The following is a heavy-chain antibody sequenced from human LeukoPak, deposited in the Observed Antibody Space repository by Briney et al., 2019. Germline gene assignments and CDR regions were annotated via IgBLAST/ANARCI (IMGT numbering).Heavy chain of an antibody. J-gene: IGHJ4*02. V-gene: IGHV4-30-2*01. CDR2: IYHSGST. Sequence: SETLSLTCTVSGGSMSSGSYSWSWIRQPPGKGLEWIGYIYHSGSTNYNPSLKSRVTISVDTSKNQFSLKLSSVTAADTAVYYCARVREDIVATTSRAELDYWGQGTLVTVSS. CDR1: GGSMSSGSYS. CDR3: ARVREDIVATTSRAELDY. D-gene: IGHD5-12*01.